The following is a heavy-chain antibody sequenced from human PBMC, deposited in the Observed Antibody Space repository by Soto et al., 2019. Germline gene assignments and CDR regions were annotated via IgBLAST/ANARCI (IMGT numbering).Heavy chain of an antibody. CDR1: GFTFSSYS. D-gene: IGHD5-18*01. J-gene: IGHJ4*02. CDR3: ARDEGYSYGLPFFDY. V-gene: IGHV3-48*01. CDR2: ISSSSSTI. Sequence: GGSLRLSCAASGFTFSSYSMNWVRQAPGKGLEWVSYISSSSSTIYYADSVKGRFTISRDNAKNSLYLQMNSLRAEDTAVYYCARDEGYSYGLPFFDYWGQGTLVTVSS.